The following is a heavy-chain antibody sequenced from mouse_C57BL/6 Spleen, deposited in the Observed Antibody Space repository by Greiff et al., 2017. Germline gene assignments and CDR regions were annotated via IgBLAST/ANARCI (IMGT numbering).Heavy chain of an antibody. J-gene: IGHJ4*01. CDR2: ISNGGGST. V-gene: IGHV5-12*01. CDR1: GFTFSNYY. CDR3: ASVERDYYAMDY. Sequence: EVKLVESGGGLVQPGGSLKLSCAASGFTFSNYYMYWVRQTPEKRLEWVAYISNGGGSTYYPDTVKGRFTISRDNAKNTLYLQMSRLKSEDTAMYYCASVERDYYAMDYWGQGTSVTVSS.